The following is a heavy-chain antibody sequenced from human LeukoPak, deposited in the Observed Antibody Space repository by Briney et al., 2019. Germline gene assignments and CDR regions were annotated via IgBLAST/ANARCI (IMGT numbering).Heavy chain of an antibody. V-gene: IGHV3-74*01. D-gene: IGHD5-18*01. CDR3: ARVGGGDVDTATYYIDV. Sequence: GGSLRLSCAASGFSFSVYWMHWVRQAPGKGPVWVSRIKTDGSITDYADSVKGRFTISRDNAKNSLYLQMNSLRAEDTAVYYCARVGGGDVDTATYYIDVWGKGTTVTVSS. J-gene: IGHJ6*03. CDR1: GFSFSVYW. CDR2: IKTDGSIT.